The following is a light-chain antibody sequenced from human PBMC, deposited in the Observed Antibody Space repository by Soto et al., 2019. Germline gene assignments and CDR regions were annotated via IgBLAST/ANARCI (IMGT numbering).Light chain of an antibody. CDR2: EVS. Sequence: QSALTQPASVSGSPGQSITISCTGTSSDIGGYDYVSWYQHHPGKAPKLMICEVSNRPSGVSNRFSGSKSSNTASLTISGLQAEDEADYYCSSYTGSSTLVFGGGTKLTVL. V-gene: IGLV2-14*01. CDR3: SSYTGSSTLV. J-gene: IGLJ3*02. CDR1: SSDIGGYDY.